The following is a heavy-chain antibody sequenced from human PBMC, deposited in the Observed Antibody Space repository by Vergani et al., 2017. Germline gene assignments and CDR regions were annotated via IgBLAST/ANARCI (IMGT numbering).Heavy chain of an antibody. D-gene: IGHD3-10*01. V-gene: IGHV3-23*04. CDR1: GFVFNSYP. Sequence: EVQLVESGGKLVQPGGSLKVSCAASGFVFNSYPMTWVRQAPGKGLEWVSTISRNSSNTYYSDSVKGRFTISRDDSKNMLYLQMNSLRVVDTAVYYCAKVGGRRSSSYYYYMDVWGKGTTVTVSS. CDR3: AKVGGRRSSSYYYYMDV. CDR2: ISRNSSNT. J-gene: IGHJ6*03.